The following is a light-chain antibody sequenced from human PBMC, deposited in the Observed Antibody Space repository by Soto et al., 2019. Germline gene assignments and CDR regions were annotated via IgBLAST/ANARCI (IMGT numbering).Light chain of an antibody. Sequence: EIVMTQSPATLSVSPGERATLSCRASQSVSSNLAWYQQKPGQAPRLLIYGASTRATGIPARFSGSGSGTAFTLTISSLQSEDFAVYDCQQYNNWPAWTFGQGTKVEIK. V-gene: IGKV3-15*01. CDR1: QSVSSN. CDR2: GAS. CDR3: QQYNNWPAWT. J-gene: IGKJ1*01.